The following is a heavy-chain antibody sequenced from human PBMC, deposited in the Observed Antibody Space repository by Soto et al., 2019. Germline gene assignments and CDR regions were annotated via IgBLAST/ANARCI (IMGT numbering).Heavy chain of an antibody. Sequence: GASVKVSCKASGYTFTSCYMHWVRQAPGQGLEWMGIINPSGGSTSYAQKFQGRVTMTRDTSTSTVYMELSSLGSEDTAVYYCARGRYYDSSGYTIFDYWGQGTLVTVSS. CDR1: GYTFTSCY. V-gene: IGHV1-46*01. J-gene: IGHJ4*02. CDR2: INPSGGST. D-gene: IGHD3-22*01. CDR3: ARGRYYDSSGYTIFDY.